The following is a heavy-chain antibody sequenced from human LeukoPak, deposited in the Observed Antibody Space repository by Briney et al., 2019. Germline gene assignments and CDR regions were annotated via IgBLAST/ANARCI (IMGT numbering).Heavy chain of an antibody. CDR3: TTRLYSSSLDGDY. J-gene: IGHJ4*02. D-gene: IGHD6-13*01. CDR1: GFTFSNAW. Sequence: GGSLRLSCAASGFTFSNAWMSWVRQAPGKGLEWVGRIKSKTGGGTTDYAAPVKGRFTISRDDSKNTLYLQMNSLKTEDTAVYYCTTRLYSSSLDGDYWGQGTLVTVSS. CDR2: IKSKTGGGTT. V-gene: IGHV3-15*01.